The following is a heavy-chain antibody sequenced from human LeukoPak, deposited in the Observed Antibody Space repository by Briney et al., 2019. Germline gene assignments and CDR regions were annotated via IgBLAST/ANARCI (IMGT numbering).Heavy chain of an antibody. CDR1: GGSINSDDYY. CDR3: ARVEKADFWSGIGYYFDY. Sequence: PQTLSLTCTVSGGSINSDDYYWSWVRQPPGKGLEWIGYIYYSGSTYYNSSLKSRVTISVDTSKNQFSLKLSSVTAADTAVYYCARVEKADFWSGIGYYFDYWGQGTLVTVSS. J-gene: IGHJ4*02. CDR2: IYYSGST. V-gene: IGHV4-30-4*01. D-gene: IGHD3-3*01.